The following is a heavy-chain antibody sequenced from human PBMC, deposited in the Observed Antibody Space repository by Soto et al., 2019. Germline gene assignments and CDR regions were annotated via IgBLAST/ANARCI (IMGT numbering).Heavy chain of an antibody. CDR3: AKTLPKSGSAPYYFTLDV. V-gene: IGHV3-23*01. CDR2: ISDSGTNT. CDR1: GFTFSSYA. J-gene: IGHJ6*02. Sequence: PXGSLRLSCSAFGFTFSSYALSWVRQAPEKGLGWVSAISDSGTNTYYADSVKGRFTISRDDSKNTLFLQMNSLRAEDTAIYYCAKTLPKSGSAPYYFTLDVWGQGTTVTVSS.